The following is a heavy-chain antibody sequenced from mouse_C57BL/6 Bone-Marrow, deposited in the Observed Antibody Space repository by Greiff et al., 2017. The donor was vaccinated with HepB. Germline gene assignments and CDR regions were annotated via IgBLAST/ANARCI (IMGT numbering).Heavy chain of an antibody. CDR3: IDGYTWFAY. V-gene: IGHV14-4*01. D-gene: IGHD2-3*01. CDR2: IDPENGDT. Sequence: VQLQQSGAELVRPGASVKLSCTASGFNIKDDYMHWVKQRPEQGLEWIGWIDPENGDTEYASKFQGKATITADTSSNTAYLQLSSLTSEDTAFYYCIDGYTWFAYWGQGTLVTVSA. CDR1: GFNIKDDY. J-gene: IGHJ3*01.